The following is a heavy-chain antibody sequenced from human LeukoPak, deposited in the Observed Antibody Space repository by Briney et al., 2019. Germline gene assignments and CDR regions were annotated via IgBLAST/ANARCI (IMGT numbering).Heavy chain of an antibody. V-gene: IGHV4-59*08. CDR1: GGSISSYY. D-gene: IGHD6-13*01. J-gene: IGHJ4*02. CDR3: ARRAAALDY. CDR2: FHYSGNT. Sequence: SETLSLTCTVSGGSISSYYWSWIRQPAGKGLEWIGYFHYSGNTNYNPSLSSRITMSVDTSKNQFSLKLNSVTAADTAVYYCARRAAALDYWGQGTLVTVSS.